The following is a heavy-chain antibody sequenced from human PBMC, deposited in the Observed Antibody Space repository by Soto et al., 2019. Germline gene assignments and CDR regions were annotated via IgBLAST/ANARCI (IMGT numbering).Heavy chain of an antibody. V-gene: IGHV1-69*13. CDR2: IIPIFGTA. CDR3: ARSLDYDILTGYYPPSYYYGMDV. D-gene: IGHD3-9*01. J-gene: IGHJ6*02. CDR1: GGTFSSYA. Sequence: SVKVSCKASGGTFSSYAISWVRQAPGQGLEWMGGIIPIFGTANYAQKFQGRVTITADESASTAYMELSSLRSEDTAVYYCARSLDYDILTGYYPPSYYYGMDVWGQGTTVTVSS.